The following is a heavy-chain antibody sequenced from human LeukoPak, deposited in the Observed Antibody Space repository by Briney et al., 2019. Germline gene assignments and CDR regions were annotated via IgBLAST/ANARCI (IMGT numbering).Heavy chain of an antibody. J-gene: IGHJ2*01. D-gene: IGHD6-19*01. Sequence: GASVKVSCKASGYTFTSYGISWVRQAPGQGLEWMGWISAYNGNTNYAQKLQGRVTITTDTSTSTAYMELRSLRSDDTAVYYCAREGYSSGWYYEYFDLWGRGTLVTVSS. CDR3: AREGYSSGWYYEYFDL. V-gene: IGHV1-18*01. CDR1: GYTFTSYG. CDR2: ISAYNGNT.